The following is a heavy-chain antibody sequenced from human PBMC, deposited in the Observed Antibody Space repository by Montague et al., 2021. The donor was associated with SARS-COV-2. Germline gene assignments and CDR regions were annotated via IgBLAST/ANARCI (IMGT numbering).Heavy chain of an antibody. Sequence: SETLSLTCSVSGGSTSTYYWTWILQSPGKGLQWIGYIFYTGSKKFNPSLKTRVSMSLDASKNHFSLRLSAVTAADTARYYCARAQNICFIANCVNYFDLWGLGALVTVSS. J-gene: IGHJ4*02. V-gene: IGHV4-59*01. CDR2: IFYTGSK. CDR3: ARAQNICFIANCVNYFDL. CDR1: GGSTSTYY. D-gene: IGHD2-15*01.